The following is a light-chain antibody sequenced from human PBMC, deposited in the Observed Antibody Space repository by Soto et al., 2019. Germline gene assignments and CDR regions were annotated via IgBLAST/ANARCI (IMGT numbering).Light chain of an antibody. CDR2: DAS. V-gene: IGKV1-5*01. CDR1: QSISKW. CDR3: QHSISYSPLT. Sequence: DIQMTQSPSTLSASVGDRVTITCRASQSISKWLAWYQQKPGKAPNLLIYDASSLGSGVPSRFSGSGSGTEFTLTISSLQPGDFANYYCQHSISYSPLTFGRGTKVEIX. J-gene: IGKJ4*02.